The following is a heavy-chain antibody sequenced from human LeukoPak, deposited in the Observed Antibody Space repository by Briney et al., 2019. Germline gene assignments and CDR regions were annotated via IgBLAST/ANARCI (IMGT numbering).Heavy chain of an antibody. J-gene: IGHJ4*02. V-gene: IGHV1-2*02. Sequence: GASVKVSCKASGYTFTGYYMHWVRQAPGQGLEWMGWINPNSGGTNYAQKFQGRATMTRDTSISTAYMELSRLRSDDTAVYYCARVGIAVAGTRPIDYWGQGTLVTVSS. CDR2: INPNSGGT. CDR3: ARVGIAVAGTRPIDY. D-gene: IGHD6-19*01. CDR1: GYTFTGYY.